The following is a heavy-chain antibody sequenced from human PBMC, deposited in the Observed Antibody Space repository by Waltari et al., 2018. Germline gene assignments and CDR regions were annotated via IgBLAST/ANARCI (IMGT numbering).Heavy chain of an antibody. CDR3: ARALGSGSFLIDF. CDR2: IWSDGSYE. V-gene: IGHV3-33*01. J-gene: IGHJ4*02. D-gene: IGHD3-10*01. Sequence: QVQLVESGGGEDQHGRALRHSCTATGFAFSSCTMHWVRQAPGKGLEWVAVIWSDGSYEYYADSVKGRFTVSRDNSKTALFVQMNSLRAEDTAVYYCARALGSGSFLIDFWGQGTLVTVSS. CDR1: GFAFSSCT.